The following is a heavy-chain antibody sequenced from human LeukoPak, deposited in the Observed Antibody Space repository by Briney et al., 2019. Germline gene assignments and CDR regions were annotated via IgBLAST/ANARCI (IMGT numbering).Heavy chain of an antibody. J-gene: IGHJ6*02. D-gene: IGHD1-26*01. CDR3: AREMGRGYDYGMDV. CDR2: ISGSGGST. V-gene: IGHV3-23*01. CDR1: GFTFSSYA. Sequence: GGSLGLSCAASGFTFSSYAMSWVRQAPGKGLEWVSAISGSGGSTYYADSVKGRFTISRDNAKNSLYLQMNSLRAEDTAVYYCAREMGRGYDYGMDVWGQGTTVTVSS.